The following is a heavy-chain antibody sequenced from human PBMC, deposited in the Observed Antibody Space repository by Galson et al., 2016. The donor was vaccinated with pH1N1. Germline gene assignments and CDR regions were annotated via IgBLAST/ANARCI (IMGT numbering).Heavy chain of an antibody. D-gene: IGHD1-26*01. CDR2: MNPNSGNT. CDR1: GYTFSDYY. Sequence: SVKVSCKASGYTFSDYYIHWVRQAPGQGLEWMGWMNPNSGNTGYAQKFQGRVTMTRNTSISTAYMELSSLRSEDTAVYYCARGPGVGAIDYWGQGTLVTVSS. CDR3: ARGPGVGAIDY. J-gene: IGHJ4*02. V-gene: IGHV1-8*02.